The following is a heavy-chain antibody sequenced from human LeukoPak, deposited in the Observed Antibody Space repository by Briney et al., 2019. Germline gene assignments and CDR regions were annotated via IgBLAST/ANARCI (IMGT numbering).Heavy chain of an antibody. CDR3: ARYHRAVAATETSFDY. Sequence: GGSLRLSCAASRFTFSTYSMNWVRQAPGKGLEWVSSISTSSSYIYYTDSVKGRFTISRDNARNSLYLQMNSLRADDTAVYYCARYHRAVAATETSFDYWGQGTLVTVSS. J-gene: IGHJ4*02. CDR2: ISTSSSYI. CDR1: RFTFSTYS. D-gene: IGHD6-19*01. V-gene: IGHV3-21*01.